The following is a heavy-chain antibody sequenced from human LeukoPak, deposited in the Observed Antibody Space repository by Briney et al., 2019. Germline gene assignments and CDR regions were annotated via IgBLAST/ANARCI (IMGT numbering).Heavy chain of an antibody. V-gene: IGHV3-23*01. CDR1: GFTFSGYA. CDR2: VSAGGGNT. D-gene: IGHD3-10*01. CDR3: AKRLYGSGGYYQFDY. J-gene: IGHJ4*02. Sequence: PGGSLRLSCAASGFTFSGYAMTWVRQAPGKGLEWVSTVSAGGGNTYYADSVKGRFTISRDNPKNTLHLQMNSLRAEDTAVYYCAKRLYGSGGYYQFDYWGQGTLVTVSS.